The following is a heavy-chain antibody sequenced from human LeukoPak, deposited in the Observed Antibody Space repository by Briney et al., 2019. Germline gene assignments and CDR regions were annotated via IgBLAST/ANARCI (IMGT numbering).Heavy chain of an antibody. J-gene: IGHJ4*02. V-gene: IGHV1-18*01. CDR3: ARWVVRGVTPDY. Sequence: ASVKVSCKASGYTFTKYGITWVRQAPGQGLEWMGWISTYNGNTNYAQKLQGRVTMTTDTSTSTAYMELRSLRSDDTAVYYCARWVVRGVTPDYWGQGTLVTVSS. CDR2: ISTYNGNT. CDR1: GYTFTKYG. D-gene: IGHD3-10*01.